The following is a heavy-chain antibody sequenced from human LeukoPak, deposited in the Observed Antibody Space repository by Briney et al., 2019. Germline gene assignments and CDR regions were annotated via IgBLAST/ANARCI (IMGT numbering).Heavy chain of an antibody. D-gene: IGHD6-19*01. CDR2: IYPGDSNT. CDR1: GYSFTSYW. CDR3: ARPASGWNYFDF. Sequence: GESLKISCKGSGYSFTSYWIGWVRQMPGRGLEWMGVIYPGDSNTRYSPSFQGQVTISVDESINTAYLQWSSLRASDTAMYYCARPASGWNYFDFWGQGTLVTVSS. V-gene: IGHV5-51*01. J-gene: IGHJ4*02.